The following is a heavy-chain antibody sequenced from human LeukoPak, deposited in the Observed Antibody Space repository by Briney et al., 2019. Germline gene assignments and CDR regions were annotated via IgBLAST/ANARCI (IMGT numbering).Heavy chain of an antibody. CDR3: ARLMQYSSSWYGSYYYGMDV. CDR2: MNPNSGNT. V-gene: IGHV1-8*01. D-gene: IGHD6-13*01. Sequence: RASVKVSCKASGYTFTSNDINWVRQATGQGLEWMGWMNPNSGNTGYAQKFQGRVTMTRNTSISTAYMELSSLRSEDTAVYYCARLMQYSSSWYGSYYYGMDVWGQGTTVTVSS. J-gene: IGHJ6*02. CDR1: GYTFTSND.